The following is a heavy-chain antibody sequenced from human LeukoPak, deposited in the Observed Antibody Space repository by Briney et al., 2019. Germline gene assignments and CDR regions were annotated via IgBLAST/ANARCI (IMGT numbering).Heavy chain of an antibody. D-gene: IGHD1-26*01. V-gene: IGHV3-30*18. CDR3: AKDLGAGPFDY. CDR1: GFTFSSYR. Sequence: GGSLSLSCAASGFTFSSYRRHWVRQAPGKGLEWVAVISYDGSNKYYADSVKGRFTISRDNSKNTLYLQMNSLRAEDTAVYYCAKDLGAGPFDYWGQGTLVTVSS. CDR2: ISYDGSNK. J-gene: IGHJ4*02.